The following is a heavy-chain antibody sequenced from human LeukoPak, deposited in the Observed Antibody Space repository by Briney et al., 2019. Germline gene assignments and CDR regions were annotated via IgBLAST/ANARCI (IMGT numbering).Heavy chain of an antibody. CDR3: ARDGGSSNWVPWFDP. CDR2: ISGSGGST. Sequence: GGSLRLSCAASGFTFSSYAMSWVRQAPGKGLEWVLAISGSGGSTYYADSVKGRFSISRDNSKNTLYLQMNSLRVEDTAVYYCARDGGSSNWVPWFDPWGQGTLVTVSS. CDR1: GFTFSSYA. J-gene: IGHJ5*02. D-gene: IGHD6-13*01. V-gene: IGHV3-23*01.